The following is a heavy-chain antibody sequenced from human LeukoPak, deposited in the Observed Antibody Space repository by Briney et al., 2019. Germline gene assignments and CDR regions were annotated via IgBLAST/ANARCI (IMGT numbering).Heavy chain of an antibody. CDR2: ITSSSTYI. CDR1: GFTFSDYS. CDR3: AGSYLPGDAFDI. V-gene: IGHV3-21*01. Sequence: GGSLRLSCAVSGFTFSDYSMNWVRQAPGKGLEWVSSITSSSTYIYYADSVKGRFTISRDNAKNSLYLQMNSLRAEDTAVYYCAGSYLPGDAFDIWGQGTMVTVSS. J-gene: IGHJ3*02. D-gene: IGHD1-26*01.